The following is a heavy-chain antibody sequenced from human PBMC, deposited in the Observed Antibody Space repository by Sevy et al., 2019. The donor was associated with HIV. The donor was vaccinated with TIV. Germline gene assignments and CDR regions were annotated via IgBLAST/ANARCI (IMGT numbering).Heavy chain of an antibody. J-gene: IGHJ4*02. CDR2: IYYNGHI. CDR1: GGSITSFY. V-gene: IGHV4-59*08. D-gene: IGHD1-26*01. CDR3: EGENAWGRGYS. Sequence: SETLSLTCTVSGGSITSFYWNWIRQPPGKGLEWIANIYYNGHINYNPSLMSRVTLSLDTSKNQFSLRLSSVTAADTAMYYCEGENAWGRGYSWGQGTLVTVSS.